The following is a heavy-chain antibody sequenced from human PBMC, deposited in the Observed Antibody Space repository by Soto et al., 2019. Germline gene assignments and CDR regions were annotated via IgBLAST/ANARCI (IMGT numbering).Heavy chain of an antibody. CDR2: IYYSGST. Sequence: LSETLSLTCTVSGVSIISYYWSWILQPPWKGLEWIGYIYYSGSTNYNPSLKSRVTISVDTSKNQFSLKLSSVTAADTAVYYCARRGWRASAGKYNWFDPWGQRTPVIVSS. D-gene: IGHD6-13*01. CDR3: ARRGWRASAGKYNWFDP. J-gene: IGHJ5*02. CDR1: GVSIISYY. V-gene: IGHV4-59*08.